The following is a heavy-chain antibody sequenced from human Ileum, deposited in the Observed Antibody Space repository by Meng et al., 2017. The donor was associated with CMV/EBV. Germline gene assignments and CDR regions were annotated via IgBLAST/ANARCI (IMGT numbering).Heavy chain of an antibody. D-gene: IGHD6-6*01. Sequence: QIRPKQSGPGLVQSAQTPSLTGDISGDSVSTNNVAWNWIRQSPLRGLEWLGRTAYRSKWVYDYSVSVESRITISPDTSKNQFSLHLMSVTPEDTAIYYCARESELLRFDHWGQGTLVTVSS. CDR1: GDSVSTNNVA. CDR3: ARESELLRFDH. V-gene: IGHV6-1*01. CDR2: TAYRSKWVY. J-gene: IGHJ4*02.